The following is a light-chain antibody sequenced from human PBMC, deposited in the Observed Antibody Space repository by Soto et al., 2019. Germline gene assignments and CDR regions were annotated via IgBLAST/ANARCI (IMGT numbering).Light chain of an antibody. CDR2: KAS. Sequence: DIQMTQSPSTLSASVGDRVTITCRASQSISSWLAWYQQKPGKAPKLLIYKASSLESGVPSRFSGSGFGTEFTLTISSLQPDDFATYYCQQFNTSPWTFGQGTKVDI. CDR1: QSISSW. J-gene: IGKJ1*01. V-gene: IGKV1-5*03. CDR3: QQFNTSPWT.